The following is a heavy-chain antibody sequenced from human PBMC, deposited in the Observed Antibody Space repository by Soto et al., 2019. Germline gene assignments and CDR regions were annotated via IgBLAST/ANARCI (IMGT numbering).Heavy chain of an antibody. D-gene: IGHD4-17*01. CDR1: GESFSGYY. CDR2: INHSGST. J-gene: IGHJ4*02. Sequence: PSETLSLTCAVYGESFSGYYWSWIRQPPGKGLEWIGEINHSGSTNYNPSLKSRVTISVDTSKNQFSLKLTFLTAADTAVYYCARGLYYGDYWGQGTLVTVSS. CDR3: ARGLYYGDY. V-gene: IGHV4-34*01.